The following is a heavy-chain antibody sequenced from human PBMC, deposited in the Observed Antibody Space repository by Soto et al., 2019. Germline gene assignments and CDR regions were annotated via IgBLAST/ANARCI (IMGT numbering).Heavy chain of an antibody. CDR3: ARDDSFYGEPGYGMNV. CDR2: IYYTGST. J-gene: IGHJ6*02. V-gene: IGHV4-31*03. Sequence: QVQLQESGPGLVEASQTLSLTCTVSGATISSGGFYWSWIRQRPGKGLEWIGHIYYTGSTYYNPSLNGRVTFSVDMSRNQFSLKLRSVTAADTAKYFCARDDSFYGEPGYGMNVWGQGTTVTVSS. D-gene: IGHD4-17*01. CDR1: GATISSGGFY.